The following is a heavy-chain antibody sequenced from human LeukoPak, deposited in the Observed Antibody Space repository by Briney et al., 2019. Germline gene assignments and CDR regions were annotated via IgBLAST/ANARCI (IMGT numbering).Heavy chain of an antibody. V-gene: IGHV4-34*01. Sequence: PSETLSLTCAVYGGSFSGYYWSWIRQPPGKGLEWIGEINHSGSTNYNPSLKSRVTISVDTSKNQFSLKLSSVTAADTAVYYCARAPALYYYGSGSIDYWDQGTLVTVSS. CDR2: INHSGST. D-gene: IGHD3-10*01. CDR1: GGSFSGYY. J-gene: IGHJ4*02. CDR3: ARAPALYYYGSGSIDY.